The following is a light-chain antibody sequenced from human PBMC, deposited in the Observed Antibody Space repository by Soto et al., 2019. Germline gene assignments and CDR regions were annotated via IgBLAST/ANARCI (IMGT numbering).Light chain of an antibody. CDR2: GAS. V-gene: IGKV3D-20*02. Sequence: EIVLTQSPGTLSLSPGERAPLSCRASQTVSTNYLAWYQQKPGQAPRLLIYGASKRATGIPDRFSGSGSGTDFTLTISRLEPEDFAVYYCQHRSNWPITFGQGTRLEIK. J-gene: IGKJ5*01. CDR3: QHRSNWPIT. CDR1: QTVSTNY.